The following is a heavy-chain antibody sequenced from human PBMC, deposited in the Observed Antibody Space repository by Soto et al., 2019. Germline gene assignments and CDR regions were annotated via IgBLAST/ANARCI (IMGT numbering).Heavy chain of an antibody. CDR3: ASRVAVAAADGVDYYYHVED. V-gene: IGHV4-59*08. CDR2: ISYGGSA. Sequence: SETLSLTCTVSGDSIRSYYWSWLRQPPGKGLEWIGYISYGGSANYNPSLKSRVTASADTSKKHISLKLSSVTASDTAVYYCASRVAVAAADGVDYYYHVEDCGKGTSVTVSS. CDR1: GDSIRSYY. J-gene: IGHJ6*03. D-gene: IGHD6-19*01.